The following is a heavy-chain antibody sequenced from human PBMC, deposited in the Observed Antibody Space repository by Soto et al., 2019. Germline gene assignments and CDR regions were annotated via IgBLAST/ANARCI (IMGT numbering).Heavy chain of an antibody. J-gene: IGHJ3*02. D-gene: IGHD2-21*02. Sequence: ASVKVSCKASGYTFTTYDMHWVRQAPGQGLEWMGIINPSGGSTSYAQKFQGRVTMTRDTSTSTVYMELSSLRSEDTAVYYCARGHIVVVTAHPGAFDIWGQGTMVTVSS. V-gene: IGHV1-46*01. CDR3: ARGHIVVVTAHPGAFDI. CDR2: INPSGGST. CDR1: GYTFTTYD.